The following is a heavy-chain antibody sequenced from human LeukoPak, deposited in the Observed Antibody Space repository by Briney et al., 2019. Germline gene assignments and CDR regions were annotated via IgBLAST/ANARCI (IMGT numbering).Heavy chain of an antibody. V-gene: IGHV3-48*01. Sequence: GGSLRLSCAASGFTFSSYSMNWVRQAPGKGLEWVSYISSSSSTIYYADSVKGRFTISRDNAKNSLYLQVNSLRAEDTAVYYCARMDGSGWSLWGQGTLVTVSS. D-gene: IGHD6-19*01. J-gene: IGHJ4*02. CDR2: ISSSSSTI. CDR3: ARMDGSGWSL. CDR1: GFTFSSYS.